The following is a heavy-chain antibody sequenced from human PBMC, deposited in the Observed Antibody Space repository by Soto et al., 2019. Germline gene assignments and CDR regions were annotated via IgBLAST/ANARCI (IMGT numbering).Heavy chain of an antibody. CDR2: IYPGDSDT. V-gene: IGHV5-51*01. CDR1: GYSFTSYL. CDR3: ARLGGVTLSYYYGMDV. Sequence: PGESLKISCKGSGYSFTSYLIGWVRQMPGKGLEWMGIIYPGDSDTRYSPSFQGQVTISADKSISTAYLQWSSLKASDTAMYYCARLGGVTLSYYYGMDVWGQGTTVTVSS. D-gene: IGHD2-21*02. J-gene: IGHJ6*02.